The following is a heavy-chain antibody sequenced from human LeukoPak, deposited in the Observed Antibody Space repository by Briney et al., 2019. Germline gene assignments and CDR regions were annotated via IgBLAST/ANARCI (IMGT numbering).Heavy chain of an antibody. D-gene: IGHD1-26*01. J-gene: IGHJ6*03. CDR1: GGSISSYY. CDR3: ARDPYSGNYGAYYYYYMDV. V-gene: IGHV4-4*07. Sequence: SETLSLTCTVSGGSISSYYWSWIRQPAGKGLEWIGRIYTSGSTNYNPSLKSRVTMSVDTSKNQFSLKLSSVTAADTAEYYCARDPYSGNYGAYYYYYMDVWGKGTTVTVSS. CDR2: IYTSGST.